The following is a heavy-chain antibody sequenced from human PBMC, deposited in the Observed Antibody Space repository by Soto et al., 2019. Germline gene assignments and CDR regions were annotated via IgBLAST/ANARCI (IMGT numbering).Heavy chain of an antibody. CDR1: GFTLGRYG. J-gene: IGHJ4*02. V-gene: IGHV3-23*01. D-gene: IGHD3-10*01. CDR3: TKDRDYPRDYFHY. Sequence: GGSLRLSCAASGFTLGRYGMSWVRQAPGKGLEWVSAVSPNGQGIYYADSVRGRFTISRDFSKNTVFLHMDSLRAEDTAVYYCTKDRDYPRDYFHYWGQGTLVTVSS. CDR2: VSPNGQGI.